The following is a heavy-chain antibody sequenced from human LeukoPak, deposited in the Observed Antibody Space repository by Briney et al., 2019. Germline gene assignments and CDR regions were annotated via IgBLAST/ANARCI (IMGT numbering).Heavy chain of an antibody. V-gene: IGHV4-39*01. CDR2: IDYSGSP. CDR1: GGSVSNSNCC. Sequence: SETLSLTCTVSGGSVSNSNCCWGWIRQPPGKQLEWIGSIDYSGSPLYNPSLKSRVTISVDTSKNQFSLKLSSVTAADTAVYYCARPLDCNYGGTAFDIWGQGTMVTVSS. CDR3: ARPLDCNYGGTAFDI. D-gene: IGHD4-23*01. J-gene: IGHJ3*02.